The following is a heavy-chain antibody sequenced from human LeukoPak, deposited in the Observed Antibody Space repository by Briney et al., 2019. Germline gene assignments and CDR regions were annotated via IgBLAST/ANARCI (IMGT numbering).Heavy chain of an antibody. CDR2: IYTSGST. D-gene: IGHD3-3*01. CDR1: GGSISSGSYY. CDR3: ARGVRRGITIFGVVGGWFDP. Sequence: SQTLSLTCTVSGGSISSGSYYWSWIRQPAGKGLEWIGRIYTSGSTNYNPSLKSRVTISVDTSKNQFSLKLSSVTAADTAVYYCARGVRRGITIFGVVGGWFDPWGQGTLVTVSS. V-gene: IGHV4-61*02. J-gene: IGHJ5*02.